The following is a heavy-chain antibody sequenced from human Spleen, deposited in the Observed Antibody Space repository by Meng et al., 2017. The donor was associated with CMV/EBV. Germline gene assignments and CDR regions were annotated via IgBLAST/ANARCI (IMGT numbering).Heavy chain of an antibody. Sequence: CSNASGYSITNYAISWVGQAPGQGLEWVGWISAYNADTNYAQTLQGRVTMTTDTSTNIAYMELRGLRFDDTAVYYCARDSSWFDYWGQGTLVTVSS. CDR1: GYSITNYA. V-gene: IGHV1-18*04. CDR3: ARDSSWFDY. D-gene: IGHD6-13*01. CDR2: ISAYNADT. J-gene: IGHJ4*02.